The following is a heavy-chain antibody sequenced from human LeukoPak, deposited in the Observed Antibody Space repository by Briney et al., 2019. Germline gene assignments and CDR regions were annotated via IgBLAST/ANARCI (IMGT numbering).Heavy chain of an antibody. V-gene: IGHV1-18*01. J-gene: IGHJ4*02. CDR1: GYTLTSYG. D-gene: IGHD3-10*01. CDR3: ARDVLYGSGSPGYY. Sequence: ASVTVSCKASGYTLTSYGISWVRQAPGQGLEWMGWISAYNGNTNYAQKLQGRVTMTTDTSTSTAYMELRSLRSDDTAVYYCARDVLYGSGSPGYYWGQGTLVTVSS. CDR2: ISAYNGNT.